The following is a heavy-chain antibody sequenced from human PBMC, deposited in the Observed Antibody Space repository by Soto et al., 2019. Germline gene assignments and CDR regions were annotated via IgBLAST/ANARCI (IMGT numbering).Heavy chain of an antibody. CDR1: GDSVSRYSAA. V-gene: IGHV6-1*01. CDR3: VRDRYSSSGWFDP. J-gene: IGHJ5*02. D-gene: IGHD3-10*01. CDR2: TYYRSRFFS. Sequence: SQTLSLTCAISGDSVSRYSAAWNWIRHSPSGGLEWLGRTYYRSRFFSDYAESVKSRIIINPDTSKNQFSLQLKSVTPEDTAVYYCVRDRYSSSGWFDPWGQGTPVTVSS.